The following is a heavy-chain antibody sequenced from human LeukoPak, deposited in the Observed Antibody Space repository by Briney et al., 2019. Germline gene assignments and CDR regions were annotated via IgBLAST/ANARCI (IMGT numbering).Heavy chain of an antibody. Sequence: GASVKVSCKVSGYTLTELSMHWVRQAPGKGLEWMGGFDPEDGETIYAQKFQGRVTMTEDTSTDTAYMELSSLRSEDTAVYYCATVLNVDTAMAGFDYWGQGTLVTVSS. CDR1: GYTLTELS. V-gene: IGHV1-24*01. J-gene: IGHJ4*02. D-gene: IGHD5-18*01. CDR3: ATVLNVDTAMAGFDY. CDR2: FDPEDGET.